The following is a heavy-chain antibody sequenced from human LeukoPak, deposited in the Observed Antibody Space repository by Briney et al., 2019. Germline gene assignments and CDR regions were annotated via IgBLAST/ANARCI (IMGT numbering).Heavy chain of an antibody. J-gene: IGHJ4*02. V-gene: IGHV3-33*01. CDR2: IWYDGDNK. Sequence: GGSLRLSCAASGFSFSNYGMHWVRQAPGKGLEWVAVIWYDGDNKYYADSVKGRFTISGDMPKNTLYLQMNSLRAEDTAVYYCAREGIVATLDYWGQGTLVTVSS. CDR3: AREGIVATLDY. D-gene: IGHD5-12*01. CDR1: GFSFSNYG.